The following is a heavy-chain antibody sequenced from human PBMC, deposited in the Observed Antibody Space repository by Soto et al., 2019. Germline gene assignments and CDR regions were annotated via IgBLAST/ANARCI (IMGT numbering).Heavy chain of an antibody. CDR3: TTDRAPYDAFDI. Sequence: SLRLSCVASGFTFYDYYMSWIRQAPGKGLEWVGRIESKTDGGAIHYAAPVKGRFSISRDDSKNTLYLQMSSLKTEDTAVYYCTTDRAPYDAFDIWGQGTMVPVSS. CDR2: IESKTDGGAI. D-gene: IGHD3-10*01. V-gene: IGHV3-15*04. CDR1: GFTFYDYY. J-gene: IGHJ3*02.